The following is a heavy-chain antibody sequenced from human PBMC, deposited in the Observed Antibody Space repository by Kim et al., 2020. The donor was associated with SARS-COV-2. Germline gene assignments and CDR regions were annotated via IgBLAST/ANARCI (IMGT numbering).Heavy chain of an antibody. J-gene: IGHJ4*01. D-gene: IGHD2-15*01. CDR1: GFAVGSNY. Sequence: GGSLRLSCAASGFAVGSNYMSWVRQAPGKGLEWVSIIYSGGNSYYADSVRGRFTISRDNSRNTVYLQMDSLRAEDAAVYYCATFLKYCSGSSCYSLDYWG. CDR2: IYSGGNS. V-gene: IGHV3-53*01. CDR3: ATFLKYCSGSSCYSLDY.